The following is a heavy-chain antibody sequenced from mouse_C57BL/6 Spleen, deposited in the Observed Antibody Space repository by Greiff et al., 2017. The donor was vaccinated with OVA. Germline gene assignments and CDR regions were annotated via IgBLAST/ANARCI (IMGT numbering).Heavy chain of an antibody. Sequence: EVQLVESGGGLVQPGGSLKLSCAASGFTFSDYGMAWVRQAPRKGPEWVAFISNLAYSIYYADTVTGLFTISRENAKNTLYLEMSSLRSEDTAMYYCARVYYDAMDYWGQGTSVTVSS. CDR1: GFTFSDYG. CDR3: ARVYYDAMDY. J-gene: IGHJ4*01. CDR2: ISNLAYSI. D-gene: IGHD2-1*01. V-gene: IGHV5-15*01.